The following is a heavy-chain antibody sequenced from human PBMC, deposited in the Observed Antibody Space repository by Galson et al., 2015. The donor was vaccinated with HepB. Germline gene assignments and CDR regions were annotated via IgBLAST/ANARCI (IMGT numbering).Heavy chain of an antibody. Sequence: SVKVSCKASGFTFTSSAMQWARQARGQRLEWIGWIVVGSGNTNYAQKFQERVTITRDMSTSTAYMELSSLRSEDTAVYYCAAERYCSSTSCSTAGDIWGQGTMVTVSS. D-gene: IGHD2-2*01. CDR2: IVVGSGNT. CDR3: AAERYCSSTSCSTAGDI. V-gene: IGHV1-58*02. CDR1: GFTFTSSA. J-gene: IGHJ3*02.